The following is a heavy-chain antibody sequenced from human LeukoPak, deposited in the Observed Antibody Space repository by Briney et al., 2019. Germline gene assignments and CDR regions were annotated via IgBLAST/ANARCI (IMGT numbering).Heavy chain of an antibody. V-gene: IGHV3-30*04. CDR1: GFTFSSFA. Sequence: GGSLRLSCSVSGFTFSSFAMHWVRQAPGKGLEWVAVISYDGSNKYYADSVKGRFTISRDNSKNTLYLQMNSLRAEDTAVYYCAKDLSYYGMDVWGQGTTVTVSS. CDR3: AKDLSYYGMDV. CDR2: ISYDGSNK. J-gene: IGHJ6*02.